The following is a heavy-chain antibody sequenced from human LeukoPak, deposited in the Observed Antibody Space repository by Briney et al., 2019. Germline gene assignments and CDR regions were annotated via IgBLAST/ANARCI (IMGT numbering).Heavy chain of an antibody. V-gene: IGHV4-4*07. CDR1: GGSISSYY. D-gene: IGHD6-19*01. CDR3: ARERSSGWYQKYFQH. Sequence: SETLSLTCTVSGGSISSYYWSWIRQPAGKGLEWIGRIYTSGSTNYNPSLKSRVTVSVDTSKNQFSLKLSSVTAADTAVYYCARERSSGWYQKYFQHWGQGTLVTVSS. CDR2: IYTSGST. J-gene: IGHJ1*01.